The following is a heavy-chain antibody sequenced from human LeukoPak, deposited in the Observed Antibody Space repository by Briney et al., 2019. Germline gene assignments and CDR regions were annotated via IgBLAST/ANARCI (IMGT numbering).Heavy chain of an antibody. J-gene: IGHJ4*02. CDR2: INPSGGST. CDR1: GGTFSSYA. CDR3: ARVMSGSYFLSCDY. Sequence: ASVKVSCKASGGTFSSYAISWVRQAPGQGLEWMGIINPSGGSTSYAQKFQGRVTMTRDMSTSTVYMELSSLRSEDTAVYYCARVMSGSYFLSCDYWGQGTLVTVSS. D-gene: IGHD1-26*01. V-gene: IGHV1-46*01.